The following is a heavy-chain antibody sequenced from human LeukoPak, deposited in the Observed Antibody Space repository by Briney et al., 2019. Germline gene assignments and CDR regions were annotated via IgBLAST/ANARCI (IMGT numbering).Heavy chain of an antibody. CDR3: ARDVGGEVEMATIFDY. CDR1: GYTFTSYG. D-gene: IGHD5-24*01. Sequence: GASVKVSCKAPGYTFTSYGISWVRQAPGQGLEWMGWISAYNGNTNYAQKLQGRVTMTTDTSTSTAYMELRSLRSDDTAVYYCARDVGGEVEMATIFDYWGQGTLVTVSS. J-gene: IGHJ4*02. CDR2: ISAYNGNT. V-gene: IGHV1-18*01.